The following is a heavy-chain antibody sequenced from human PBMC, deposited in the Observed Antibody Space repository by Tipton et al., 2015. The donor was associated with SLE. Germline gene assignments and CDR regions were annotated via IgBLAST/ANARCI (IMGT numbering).Heavy chain of an antibody. Sequence: TLSLTCAVYGGSFSGYYWSWIRQPPGKGLEWIGEMDHSGITNYNPALKSRVTISLDTSKNQFSLKLTSVTATDTAVYYCGRGRTDAWELVGYWGQGTLVTVSS. CDR3: GRGRTDAWELVGY. J-gene: IGHJ4*02. CDR2: MDHSGIT. D-gene: IGHD4-23*01. V-gene: IGHV4-34*01. CDR1: GGSFSGYY.